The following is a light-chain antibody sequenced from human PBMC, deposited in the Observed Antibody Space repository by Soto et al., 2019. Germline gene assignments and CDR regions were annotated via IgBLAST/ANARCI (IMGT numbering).Light chain of an antibody. J-gene: IGLJ3*02. CDR1: SSDVGSYNL. V-gene: IGLV2-23*01. CDR2: EGS. CDR3: CSYAGSRAWV. Sequence: QSVLTQPASVSGSPGQSITISCTGTSSDVGSYNLVSWYRQEPGKAPKLMIYEGSKRPSGVSYRFSGSKSGNTASLTISGLQAEDEADYYCCSYAGSRAWVFGGGTKVTVL.